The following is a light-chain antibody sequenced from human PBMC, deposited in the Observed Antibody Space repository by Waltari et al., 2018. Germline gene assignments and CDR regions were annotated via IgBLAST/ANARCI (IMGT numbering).Light chain of an antibody. J-gene: IGLJ3*02. V-gene: IGLV1-47*01. CDR2: RNR. Sequence: QSVLIQPPSASETPGQRVTISCSGSNSNIGSNYVCWYQHLPGTAPELPINRNRRRPPGAPDRCSGSTSDTSASLDISGLRSEDEADYYCAAWDDSLRAWVFGGGTKLTVL. CDR1: NSNIGSNY. CDR3: AAWDDSLRAWV.